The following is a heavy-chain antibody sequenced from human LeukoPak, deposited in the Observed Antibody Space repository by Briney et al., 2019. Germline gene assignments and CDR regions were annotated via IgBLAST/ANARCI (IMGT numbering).Heavy chain of an antibody. V-gene: IGHV3-7*03. CDR2: IKQDGSET. CDR3: ARVPYSSGWSPFNY. D-gene: IGHD6-19*01. J-gene: IGHJ4*02. CDR1: GFTFNTYW. Sequence: GGSLRLSCAVSGFTFNTYWMSWVRQAPGKGLEWVANIKQDGSETYYVDSVKGRFTVSRDNAKNSLYLQMNSLRAEDTAVYYCARVPYSSGWSPFNYWGQGTLVTVSS.